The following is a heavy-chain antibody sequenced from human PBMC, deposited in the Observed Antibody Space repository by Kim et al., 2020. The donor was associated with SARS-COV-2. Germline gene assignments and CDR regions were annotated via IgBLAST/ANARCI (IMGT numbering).Heavy chain of an antibody. CDR3: ATLDSSGYYKEYYFYY. J-gene: IGHJ4*02. D-gene: IGHD3-22*01. V-gene: IGHV1-24*01. Sequence: ASVKVSCKVSGYTLTELSMHWVRQAPGKGLEWMGGFDPEDGETIYEQKFQGRVTKTEDISTDTAYMDLSSLRSEDTAVYYCATLDSSGYYKEYYFYYWGQGTLFTVSS. CDR2: FDPEDGET. CDR1: GYTLTELS.